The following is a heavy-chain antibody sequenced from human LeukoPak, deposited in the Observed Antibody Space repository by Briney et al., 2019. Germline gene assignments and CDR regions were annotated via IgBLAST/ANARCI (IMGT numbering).Heavy chain of an antibody. CDR3: TRANWLDY. J-gene: IGHJ5*01. CDR2: IRSKAYGGTT. CDR1: GFTFGDYA. V-gene: IGHV3-49*04. Sequence: GGSLRLSCTASGFTFGDYAMSWVRQAPGKGLEWVGFIRSKAYGGTTEYAASVKGRFTISGDDSKSIAYLQMNSLKTEDTAVYYCTRANWLDYWGQGTLVTVSS.